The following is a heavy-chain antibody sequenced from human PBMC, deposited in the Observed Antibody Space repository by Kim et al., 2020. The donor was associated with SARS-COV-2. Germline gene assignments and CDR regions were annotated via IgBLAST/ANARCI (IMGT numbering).Heavy chain of an antibody. J-gene: IGHJ4*01. Sequence: GGSLRLSCAASGFTFSSYGMHWVRQAPGKGLEWVAVISYDGSNKYYADSVKGRFTISRDNSKNTLYLQMNSLRAEDTAVYYCAKIKDGSGSWGPFDYWG. CDR2: ISYDGSNK. CDR3: AKIKDGSGSWGPFDY. D-gene: IGHD3-10*01. CDR1: GFTFSSYG. V-gene: IGHV3-30*18.